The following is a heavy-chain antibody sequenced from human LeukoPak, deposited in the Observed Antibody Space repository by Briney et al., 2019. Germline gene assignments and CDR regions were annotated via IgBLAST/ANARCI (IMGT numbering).Heavy chain of an antibody. J-gene: IGHJ6*02. CDR2: IGSNGGST. CDR1: GFTFSSYA. Sequence: GGSLRLSCAASGFTFSSYAMHWVHQAPGKGLEYVSAIGSNGGSTYYANSVKGRFTISRDNSKNTLYLQVGSLRAEDMAVYYCVRDQKTFNYYYAVDVWGQGTTVTVSS. V-gene: IGHV3-64*01. CDR3: VRDQKTFNYYYAVDV.